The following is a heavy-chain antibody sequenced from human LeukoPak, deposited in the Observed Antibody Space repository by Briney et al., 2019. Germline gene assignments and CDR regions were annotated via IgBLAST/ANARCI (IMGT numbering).Heavy chain of an antibody. D-gene: IGHD3-9*01. J-gene: IGHJ4*02. V-gene: IGHV1-2*02. CDR3: ARGGGLRYFDWSSPYYFDY. Sequence: ASVKVSCKASGYTFTGYYMHWGRQAPGQGLEWMGWINPNSGGTNYAQKFQGRVTMTRDTSISTAYMELSRLRSDDTAVYYCARGGGLRYFDWSSPYYFDYWGQGTLVTVSS. CDR2: INPNSGGT. CDR1: GYTFTGYY.